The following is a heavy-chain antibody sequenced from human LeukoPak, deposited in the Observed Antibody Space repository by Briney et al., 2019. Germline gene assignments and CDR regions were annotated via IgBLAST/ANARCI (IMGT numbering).Heavy chain of an antibody. D-gene: IGHD4-23*01. CDR2: IYYSGST. Sequence: PSETLSLTCTVSGGSISSGDYYWSWIRQPPGKGLEWIGYIYYSGSTYYNPSLKSRVTISVDTSKNQFSLKLSSVTAADTAVYYCARERGYGGDIDYWGQGTLVTVSS. CDR3: ARERGYGGDIDY. CDR1: GGSISSGDYY. J-gene: IGHJ4*02. V-gene: IGHV4-30-4*08.